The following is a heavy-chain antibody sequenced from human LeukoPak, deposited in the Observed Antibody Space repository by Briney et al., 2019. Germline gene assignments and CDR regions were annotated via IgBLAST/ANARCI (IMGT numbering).Heavy chain of an antibody. CDR2: IYYSGST. CDR3: AGDYNWNYYYYMDV. Sequence: PSETLSLTCTVSGGSISSYYWSWIRQPPGKGLEWIGYIYYSGSTNYNPSLKSRVTISVDTSKNQFSLKLSSVTAADTAVYHCAGDYNWNYYYYMDVWGKGTTVTVSS. CDR1: GGSISSYY. V-gene: IGHV4-59*01. D-gene: IGHD1-1*01. J-gene: IGHJ6*03.